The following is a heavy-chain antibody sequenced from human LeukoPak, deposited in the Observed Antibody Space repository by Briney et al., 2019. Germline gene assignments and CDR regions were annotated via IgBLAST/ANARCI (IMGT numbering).Heavy chain of an antibody. CDR3: AREGSRSGYTSTWLLFDY. D-gene: IGHD6-13*01. CDR2: INPNSGGT. J-gene: IGHJ4*02. Sequence: ASVTVSCTASGYTFTGYYMHWERQAPGQGLEWMGWINPNSGGTNYAQNFQGRVTMTRNASISTAYMELSRLTSDDTAVYYCAREGSRSGYTSTWLLFDYWGQGTLVAVSS. CDR1: GYTFTGYY. V-gene: IGHV1-2*02.